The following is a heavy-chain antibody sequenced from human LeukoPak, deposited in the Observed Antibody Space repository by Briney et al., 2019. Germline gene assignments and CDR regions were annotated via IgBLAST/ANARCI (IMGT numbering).Heavy chain of an antibody. CDR3: ARVVKQQLVHYYFDY. CDR1: GYTFTSYY. Sequence: ASVKVSCKASGYTFTSYYMHWVRQAPGQGLERTGIINPSGGSTSYAQKFQGRVTMTRDTSTSTVYMELSSLRSEDTAVYYCARVVKQQLVHYYFDYWGQGTLVTVSS. V-gene: IGHV1-46*03. J-gene: IGHJ4*02. D-gene: IGHD6-13*01. CDR2: INPSGGST.